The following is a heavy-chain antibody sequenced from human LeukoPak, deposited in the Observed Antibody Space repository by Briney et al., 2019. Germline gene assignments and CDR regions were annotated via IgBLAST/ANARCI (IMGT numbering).Heavy chain of an antibody. CDR3: ARGRLVGAINY. J-gene: IGHJ4*02. V-gene: IGHV4-4*07. CDR2: IYNSGST. D-gene: IGHD1-26*01. CDR1: GGSISSYY. Sequence: PSETLSLTCTISGGSISSYYWSWLRQPAGKGLEWIGRIYNSGSTNYNPSLKSRVTISVDTSKNQFSLKLSSVTAADTAVYYCARGRLVGAINYWGQGTLVTVSS.